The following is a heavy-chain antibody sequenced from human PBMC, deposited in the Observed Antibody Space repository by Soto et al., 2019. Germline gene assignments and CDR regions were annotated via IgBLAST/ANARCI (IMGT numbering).Heavy chain of an antibody. D-gene: IGHD6-19*01. CDR2: IKQDGSEK. J-gene: IGHJ4*02. Sequence: GGSLRLSCAASGFTFSSYWMSWVRQAPGKGLEWVANIKQDGSEKYYVDSVKGRFTISRDNAKNSLYLQMNSLRAEDTAVYYCALWGVAGYILQNYWGQGTLVTVSS. V-gene: IGHV3-7*05. CDR1: GFTFSSYW. CDR3: ALWGVAGYILQNY.